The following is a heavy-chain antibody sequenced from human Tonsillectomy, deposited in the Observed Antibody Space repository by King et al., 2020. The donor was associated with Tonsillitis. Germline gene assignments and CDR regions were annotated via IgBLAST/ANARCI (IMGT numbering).Heavy chain of an antibody. CDR2: IYYSGGT. J-gene: IGHJ4*02. CDR1: GGSISSSSYY. V-gene: IGHV4-39*07. Sequence: LQLQESGPGLEKPSETLSLPCTVSGGSISSSSYYWGWIRQPPGKGLEWIGSIYYSGGTYYNPSLKSRVTISVDTSKNQFSLKLSSVTAAATAVYYCARHSAGLEIDYWGQGTLVTVSS. CDR3: ARHSAGLEIDY. D-gene: IGHD6-13*01.